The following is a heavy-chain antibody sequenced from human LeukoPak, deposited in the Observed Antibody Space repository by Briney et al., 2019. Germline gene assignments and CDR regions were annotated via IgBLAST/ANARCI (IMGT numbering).Heavy chain of an antibody. J-gene: IGHJ4*02. CDR1: GFTVSNYA. D-gene: IGHD5-24*01. CDR2: ISGSGGST. V-gene: IGHV3-23*01. CDR3: AKDLAEMATIIDY. Sequence: GGSLRLSCEAPGFTVSNYAMSWVRQAPGKGLEWVSAISGSGGSTYYADSVKGRFTISRDNSKNTLYLQMNSLRAEDTAVYYCAKDLAEMATIIDYWGQGTLVTVSS.